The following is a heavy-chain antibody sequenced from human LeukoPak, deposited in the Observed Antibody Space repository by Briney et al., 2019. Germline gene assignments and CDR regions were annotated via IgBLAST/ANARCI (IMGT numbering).Heavy chain of an antibody. CDR2: ISTSGGST. CDR1: GFIFNQYC. CDR3: AGDPRGDFVWGHRFDY. V-gene: IGHV3-11*01. D-gene: IGHD3-16*01. J-gene: IGHJ4*02. Sequence: GGSLRLSCGASGFIFNQYCMGWVRQAPGMGPEWVSYISTSGGSTYYSASAKGRFTISRDNARNSLFLQLRRLTAEDTAVYYCAGDPRGDFVWGHRFDYWGQGVLVTVSS.